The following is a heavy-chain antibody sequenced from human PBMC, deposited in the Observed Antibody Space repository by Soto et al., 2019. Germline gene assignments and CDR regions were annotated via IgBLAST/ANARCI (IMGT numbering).Heavy chain of an antibody. J-gene: IGHJ4*02. Sequence: GGSLRLSCAASGFPFSTYGMHWVRQAPGKGLEWVAVISYDGSNKYYSDSVKGRFTISRDNSKNTLYLQMSSLRAEDTAVYYCAKVFYYYDSSGYYYFDYWGQGTLVTVSS. D-gene: IGHD3-22*01. CDR3: AKVFYYYDSSGYYYFDY. CDR1: GFPFSTYG. CDR2: ISYDGSNK. V-gene: IGHV3-30*18.